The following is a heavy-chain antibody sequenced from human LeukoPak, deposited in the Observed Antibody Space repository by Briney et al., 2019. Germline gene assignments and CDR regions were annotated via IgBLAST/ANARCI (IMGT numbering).Heavy chain of an antibody. CDR1: GYTFTSYY. D-gene: IGHD3-22*01. J-gene: IGHJ4*02. Sequence: GASVKVSCKACGYTFTSYYMHWVRQAPGQGLEWMGIINPSGGSTSYAQKFQGRVTMTRDTSTSTVYMELSSLRSEDTAVYYCAREGLYYYDSSGYYGSRHRNLDYWGQGTLVTVSS. V-gene: IGHV1-46*01. CDR2: INPSGGST. CDR3: AREGLYYYDSSGYYGSRHRNLDY.